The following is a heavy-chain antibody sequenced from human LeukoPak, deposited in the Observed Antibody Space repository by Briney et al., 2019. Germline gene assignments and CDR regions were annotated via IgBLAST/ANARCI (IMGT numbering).Heavy chain of an antibody. J-gene: IGHJ4*02. V-gene: IGHV3-15*01. D-gene: IGHD5-18*01. CDR3: ASGFRSTAMVTFDY. Sequence: GGSLRLSCAASGFTLSNAWMSWVRQAPGKGLEWGGRIKSKTDGGTTDYAAPVKGRFTISRDDSKNTLYLQMNSLRAEDTAVYYCASGFRSTAMVTFDYWGQGTLVTVSS. CDR1: GFTLSNAW. CDR2: IKSKTDGGTT.